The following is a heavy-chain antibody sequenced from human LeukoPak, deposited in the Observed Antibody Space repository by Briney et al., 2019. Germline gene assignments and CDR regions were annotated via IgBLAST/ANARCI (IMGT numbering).Heavy chain of an antibody. CDR1: GFTFDDYA. V-gene: IGHV3-9*01. CDR3: AKDPLAGYDSSGYGGD. Sequence: GRSLRLSCAASGFTFDDYAIHWVRQAPGKGLEWVSGISWNSGSIGYADSVKGRFTISRDNAKNSLYLQMNSLRAEDTAVYYCAKDPLAGYDSSGYGGDWGQGTLVTVSS. D-gene: IGHD3-22*01. J-gene: IGHJ4*02. CDR2: ISWNSGSI.